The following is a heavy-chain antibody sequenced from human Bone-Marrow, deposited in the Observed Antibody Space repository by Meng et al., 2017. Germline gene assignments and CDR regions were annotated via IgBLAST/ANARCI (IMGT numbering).Heavy chain of an antibody. Sequence: GESLKISCAASGFTFSSYSMNWVRQAPGKGLEWVSSISSSSSYIYYADSVKGRFTISRDNAKNSLYLQMNSLRAEDTAVYYCARDLELRGHRTVTGLYFDYWGQGNLVTVSS. CDR3: ARDLELRGHRTVTGLYFDY. V-gene: IGHV3-21*01. D-gene: IGHD4-11*01. J-gene: IGHJ4*02. CDR1: GFTFSSYS. CDR2: ISSSSSYI.